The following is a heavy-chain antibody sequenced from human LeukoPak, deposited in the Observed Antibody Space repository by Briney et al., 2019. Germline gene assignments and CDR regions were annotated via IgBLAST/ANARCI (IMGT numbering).Heavy chain of an antibody. J-gene: IGHJ4*02. V-gene: IGHV4-39*01. CDR2: IYYSGST. Sequence: PSETLSLTCTVSGGSISSSSYYWGWIRQPPGKGLEWIGSIYYSGSTYYNPSLKSRVTISVDTSKNQFSLKLSSVTAADTAVYYCARLKSLFAFDYWGQGTLATVSS. CDR1: GGSISSSSYY. D-gene: IGHD2-21*01. CDR3: ARLKSLFAFDY.